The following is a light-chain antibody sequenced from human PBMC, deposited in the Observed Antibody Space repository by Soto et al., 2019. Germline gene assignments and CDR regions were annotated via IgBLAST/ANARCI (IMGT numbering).Light chain of an antibody. Sequence: QSVLTQPISVSGSPGQSITISCTGNSNDIGTYDYVSWYQQHPGKAPKLMIYEVSNRPSGVSNRFSGSKSGNTASLTISGLQAEDEADYYCTSKTSSITYVVGTGTKVTVL. CDR3: TSKTSSITYV. J-gene: IGLJ1*01. V-gene: IGLV2-14*01. CDR2: EVS. CDR1: SNDIGTYDY.